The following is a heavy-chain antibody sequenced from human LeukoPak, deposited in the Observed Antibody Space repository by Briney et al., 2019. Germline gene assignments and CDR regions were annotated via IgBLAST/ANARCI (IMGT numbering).Heavy chain of an antibody. CDR3: AKCAVRSQWRGRHYYYMDV. Sequence: GGSLRLTCAASGFTFSSYEMNWVRQAPGKGLEWVSYISGSGSTIYYADSVKGRFTISRDNAKNSLYLQMNSLRADDTAVYYCAKCAVRSQWRGRHYYYMDVWGKGTTVTISS. CDR2: ISGSGSTI. J-gene: IGHJ6*03. D-gene: IGHD6-19*01. V-gene: IGHV3-48*03. CDR1: GFTFSSYE.